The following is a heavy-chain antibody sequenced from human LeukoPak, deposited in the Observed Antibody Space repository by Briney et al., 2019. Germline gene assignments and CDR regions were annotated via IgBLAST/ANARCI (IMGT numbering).Heavy chain of an antibody. CDR2: ITRSSTTI. V-gene: IGHV3-48*01. J-gene: IGHJ3*02. D-gene: IGHD2-2*01. Sequence: GGSLRLSCAASGFNFSIYSMNWGRQAPGKGLEWVSYITRSSTTIYYADSVKGRFTISRDNAKNSLYLQMNSLRVEDTAVYYCARAIVVVPAALGGDAFDIWGQGTMVTVSS. CDR1: GFNFSIYS. CDR3: ARAIVVVPAALGGDAFDI.